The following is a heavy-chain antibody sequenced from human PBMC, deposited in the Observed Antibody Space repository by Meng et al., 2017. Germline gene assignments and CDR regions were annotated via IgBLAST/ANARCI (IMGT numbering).Heavy chain of an antibody. CDR2: IKHSGST. CDR1: GGSSSGYY. Sequence: LKPSATLSLACALEGGSSSGYYWRWTRHPPGKVREWIGEIKHSGSTNYNPSLKSRVTISVDTSKNQFSLKLSSVTAADTAVYYCARRRGGSSDWFDPWGQGTLVTVSS. D-gene: IGHD6-6*01. V-gene: IGHV4-34*01. CDR3: ARRRGGSSDWFDP. J-gene: IGHJ5*02.